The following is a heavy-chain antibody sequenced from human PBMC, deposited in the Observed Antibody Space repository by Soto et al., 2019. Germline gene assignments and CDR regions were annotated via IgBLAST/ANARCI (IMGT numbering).Heavy chain of an antibody. D-gene: IGHD2-21*02. V-gene: IGHV2-5*02. Sequence: QITLKESGPTLVQPTQPLTLTCTFPGFSLSSIGEGVGWIRQPPGKALEWLALIYWDDDKRYSPSLKSRLTITKDTSKNQLVLTMTNMDPVDTATYYCVQSRCGGDCLQSYSSHSYYGLDVWGQGTTVTVSS. J-gene: IGHJ6*02. CDR1: GFSLSSIGEG. CDR3: VQSRCGGDCLQSYSSHSYYGLDV. CDR2: IYWDDDK.